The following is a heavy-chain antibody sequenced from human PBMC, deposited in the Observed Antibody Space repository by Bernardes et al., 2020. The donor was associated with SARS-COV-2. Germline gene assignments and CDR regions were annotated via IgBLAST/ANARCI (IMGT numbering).Heavy chain of an antibody. V-gene: IGHV3-49*04. CDR2: IRSKAYGGTT. CDR3: TRAGYYDILTGYEPDAFDI. CDR1: GFTFGDYA. J-gene: IGHJ3*02. D-gene: IGHD3-9*01. Sequence: GGSLRLSCTASGFTFGDYAMSWVRQAPGKGLEWVGFIRSKAYGGTTEYAASVKGRFTISRDDSKSIAYLQMNSLKTEDTAVYYCTRAGYYDILTGYEPDAFDIWGQGTMVTVSS.